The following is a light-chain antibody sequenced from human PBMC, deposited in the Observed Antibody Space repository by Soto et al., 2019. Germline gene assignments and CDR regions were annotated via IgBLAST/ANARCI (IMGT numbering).Light chain of an antibody. CDR3: CSYVGSNPLV. J-gene: IGLJ2*01. Sequence: QSALTQPASVSGSPGQSITISCTGTSSDVGSYNLVSWYQQHPGKAPKFMIYEDNKRPSGVSNRFSGSKSGNTASLTISGLQAEDEADYYCCSYVGSNPLVFGGGTKVTVL. V-gene: IGLV2-23*01. CDR1: SSDVGSYNL. CDR2: EDN.